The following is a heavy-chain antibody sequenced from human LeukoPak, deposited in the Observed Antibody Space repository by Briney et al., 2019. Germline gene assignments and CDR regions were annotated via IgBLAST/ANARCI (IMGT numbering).Heavy chain of an antibody. CDR1: GYTFTGYY. CDR2: INPNSGGT. J-gene: IGHJ6*02. Sequence: GASVTVSCKASGYTFTGYYMHWVRQAPGQGLEWMGWINPNSGGTNYAQKFQGRVTMTRDTSISTAYMELSRLRSDDTAVYYCARDGGYSSGWYYYYYGMDVWGQGTTVTVSS. CDR3: ARDGGYSSGWYYYYYGMDV. V-gene: IGHV1-2*02. D-gene: IGHD6-19*01.